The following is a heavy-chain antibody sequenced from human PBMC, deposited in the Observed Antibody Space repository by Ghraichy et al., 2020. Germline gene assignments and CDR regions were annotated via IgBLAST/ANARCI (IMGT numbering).Heavy chain of an antibody. Sequence: GGSLRLSCAASGFTFSSYGMHWVRQAPGKGLEWVAVISYDGSNKYYADSVKGRFTISRDNSKNTLYLQMNSLRAEDTAVYYCAKSSERGYSYGYFWWFDPWGQGTLVTVSS. CDR2: ISYDGSNK. CDR3: AKSSERGYSYGYFWWFDP. D-gene: IGHD5-18*01. J-gene: IGHJ5*02. V-gene: IGHV3-30*18. CDR1: GFTFSSYG.